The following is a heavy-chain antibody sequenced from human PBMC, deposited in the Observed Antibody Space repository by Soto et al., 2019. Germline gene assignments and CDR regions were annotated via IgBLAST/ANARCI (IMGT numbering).Heavy chain of an antibody. CDR2: IRAYNGNT. J-gene: IGHJ4*02. V-gene: IGHV1-18*01. CDR3: ARDSPPVDY. Sequence: QVQLVQSGAEVKKPGASVKVSCKASGYTFTSYGISWVRQAPGQGLEWMGWIRAYNGNTKYAQKLQGRVTMTTDTPTSTGYMELKSVRSDDTAVYYCARDSPPVDYWGQGTLVTVSS. CDR1: GYTFTSYG.